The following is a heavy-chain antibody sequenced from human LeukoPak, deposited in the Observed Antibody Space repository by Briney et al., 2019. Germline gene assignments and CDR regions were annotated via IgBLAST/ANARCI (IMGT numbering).Heavy chain of an antibody. CDR1: GFTFSSYA. Sequence: PGGSLRLSCAASGFTFSSYAMSWVRQAPGKGLEWVSVISGGAGSTYYADSVKGRFTISRDNAKNSLYLQMNSLRAEDTAVYYCARDGRAFDIWGQGTMVTVSS. J-gene: IGHJ3*02. CDR3: ARDGRAFDI. CDR2: ISGGAGST. V-gene: IGHV3-23*01. D-gene: IGHD1-26*01.